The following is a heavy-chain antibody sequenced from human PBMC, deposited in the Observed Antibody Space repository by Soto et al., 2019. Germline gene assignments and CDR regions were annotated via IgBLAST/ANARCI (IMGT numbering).Heavy chain of an antibody. V-gene: IGHV3-7*01. CDR3: ARVRSPFGAVAAKAIPY. Sequence: GGSLRLSCAASGFTFTSYWMSWVRQAPGKGLEWVANIKHDGSEKYYVDSVKGRFTISRDNAKNSLYLQMNTLRAEDTAVYYCARVRSPFGAVAAKAIPYWGQGTLVTVSS. D-gene: IGHD6-19*01. CDR2: IKHDGSEK. CDR1: GFTFTSYW. J-gene: IGHJ4*02.